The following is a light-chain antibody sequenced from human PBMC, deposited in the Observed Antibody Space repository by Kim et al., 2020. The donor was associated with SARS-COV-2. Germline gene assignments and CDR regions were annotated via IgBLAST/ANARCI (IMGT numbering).Light chain of an antibody. V-gene: IGLV2-14*03. CDR2: DVI. J-gene: IGLJ2*01. CDR1: SSDVAVYNS. Sequence: QSALTQPASVSGSPGQSITISCTGTSSDVAVYNSVSWYQQHPGKAPKLMIYDVINRPSGVSNRFSGSKSDNTASLTISGLQAEDEADYYCSSYTSSSTLVFGGGTQRTVL. CDR3: SSYTSSSTLV.